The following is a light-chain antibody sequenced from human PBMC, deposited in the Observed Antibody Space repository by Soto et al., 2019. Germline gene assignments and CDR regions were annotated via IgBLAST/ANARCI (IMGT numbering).Light chain of an antibody. CDR2: EVS. V-gene: IGLV2-14*01. CDR1: SSDVGGYNY. J-gene: IGLJ1*01. Sequence: QSALTQPASVSGSPGQSITISCTGTSSDVGGYNYVSWCQQHPGKAPNLMIYEVSNRPSGVSNRFSGSKSGNTASLTISGLQAEDEADYYCSSYTSSSTFYVFGTGTKVTVL. CDR3: SSYTSSSTFYV.